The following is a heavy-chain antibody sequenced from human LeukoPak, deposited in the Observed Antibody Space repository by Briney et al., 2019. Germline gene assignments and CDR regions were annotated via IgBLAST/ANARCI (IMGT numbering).Heavy chain of an antibody. D-gene: IGHD3-10*02. V-gene: IGHV3-66*01. CDR2: IYSGGST. J-gene: IGHJ6*04. CDR3: AELGITMIGGV. Sequence: GGSLRLSCAASGFTVSSNYMTWVRQAPGKGLEWVSLIYSGGSTYYADSVKGRFTISRDNSKNTLYLQMNSLRAEDTAVYYCAELGITMIGGVWGKGTTVTISS. CDR1: GFTVSSNY.